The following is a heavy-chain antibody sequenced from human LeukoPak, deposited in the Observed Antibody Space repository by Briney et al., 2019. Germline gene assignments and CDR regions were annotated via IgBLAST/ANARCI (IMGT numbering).Heavy chain of an antibody. V-gene: IGHV3-48*01. Sequence: GGSLRLSCAASGFTFSSFSMNWVRQGPGKGLEWVSYISSSSSTIYYADSVKGRFTISRDNAKNSLYLQMNSLRPEDTAVYYCAPAIAVAGTYYWGQGTLVTVS. CDR1: GFTFSSFS. CDR3: APAIAVAGTYY. CDR2: ISSSSSTI. D-gene: IGHD6-19*01. J-gene: IGHJ4*02.